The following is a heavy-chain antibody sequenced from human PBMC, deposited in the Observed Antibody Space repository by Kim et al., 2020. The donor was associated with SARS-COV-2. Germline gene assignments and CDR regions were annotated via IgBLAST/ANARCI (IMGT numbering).Heavy chain of an antibody. J-gene: IGHJ4*02. CDR3: FYSTSYCGS. V-gene: IGHV3-7*01. Sequence: GGSLRLSCAASGFIFSGYWMSWVRQAPGKGLEWVANIKQDGSEKYYVDSVKGRFTISRDNAKNSLYLQMNSLRAEDTAVYYCFYSTSYCGSWGQGTLVTVSS. CDR2: IKQDGSEK. CDR1: GFIFSGYW. D-gene: IGHD6-6*01.